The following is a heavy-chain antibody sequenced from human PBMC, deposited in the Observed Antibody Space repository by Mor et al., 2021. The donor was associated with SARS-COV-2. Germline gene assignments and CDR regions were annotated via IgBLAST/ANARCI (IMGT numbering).Heavy chain of an antibody. Sequence: WLALLYWDDEKRYSPSLKSRISITKDSSKNQVVLTMTNMDPVDTATYYCAHKPGDFEYYFDYWGQGTLVTVSS. V-gene: IGHV2-5*02. CDR3: AHKPGDFEYYFDY. J-gene: IGHJ4*02. D-gene: IGHD2-21*02. CDR2: LYWDDEK.